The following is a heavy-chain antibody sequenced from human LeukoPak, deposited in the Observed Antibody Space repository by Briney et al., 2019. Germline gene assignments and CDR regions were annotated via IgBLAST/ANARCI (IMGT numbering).Heavy chain of an antibody. CDR3: AKWATLNYGSGSYGTAYYFDY. Sequence: GGSLRLSCAASGFTFSSYAMSWVRQAPGKGLEWFSAISGSGGSTYYADSVKGRFTISRDNSKNTLYLQMNSLRAEDTAVYYCAKWATLNYGSGSYGTAYYFDYWGQGTLVTVSS. J-gene: IGHJ4*02. CDR1: GFTFSSYA. D-gene: IGHD3-10*01. V-gene: IGHV3-23*01. CDR2: ISGSGGST.